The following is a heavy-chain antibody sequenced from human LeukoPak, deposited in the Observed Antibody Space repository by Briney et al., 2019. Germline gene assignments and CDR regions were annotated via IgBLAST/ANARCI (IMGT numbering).Heavy chain of an antibody. Sequence: AESLMIFCTGSGYSIPTYWIAWVRQMAGEGLEWMGIIYHVEYNIRYSQSFQGQVTISADKSISTAYLQWSSLKASDTAMYYCARPPSLGYSSSFEYWGQGTRVTVS. J-gene: IGHJ4*02. CDR2: IYHVEYNI. CDR3: ARPPSLGYSSSFEY. D-gene: IGHD3-22*01. CDR1: GYSIPTYW. V-gene: IGHV5-51*01.